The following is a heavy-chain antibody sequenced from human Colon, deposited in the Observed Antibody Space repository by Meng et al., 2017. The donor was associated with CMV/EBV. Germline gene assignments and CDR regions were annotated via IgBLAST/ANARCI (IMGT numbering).Heavy chain of an antibody. CDR1: GFTFTTYT. CDR3: AKGSWSGFYYYFDF. D-gene: IGHD3-3*01. J-gene: IGHJ4*02. V-gene: IGHV3-23*01. Sequence: GESLKISCATSGFTFTTYTMSWVRQTPGKGLEWVSSISGTGHRTYYADSVKGRFIISRDNSTNTLHLQMSSLRAADTAVYYCAKGSWSGFYYYFDFWGQGTLVTVSS. CDR2: ISGTGHRT.